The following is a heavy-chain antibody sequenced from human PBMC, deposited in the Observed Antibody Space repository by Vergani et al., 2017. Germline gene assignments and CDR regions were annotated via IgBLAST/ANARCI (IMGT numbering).Heavy chain of an antibody. CDR3: ARDAPGPQSYYYMDV. Sequence: QVQLVQSGAEVKKPGSSVKVSCKASGGPFKNSAFSWVRQVPGQGLEWMGRIITFFGTTDYAQKFQGRVTITADESTSTAYMELSSLRSEDTAVYYCARDAPGPQSYYYMDVWGKGTTVTVSS. CDR2: IITFFGTT. CDR1: GGPFKNSA. J-gene: IGHJ6*03. V-gene: IGHV1-69*13.